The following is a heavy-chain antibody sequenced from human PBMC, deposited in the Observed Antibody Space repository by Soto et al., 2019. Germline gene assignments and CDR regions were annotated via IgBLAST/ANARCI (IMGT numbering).Heavy chain of an antibody. J-gene: IGHJ6*02. CDR3: ARDRTADCCFYYYGMDV. D-gene: IGHD2-21*02. CDR2: ISYDGSNK. Sequence: QVQLVESGGGVVQPGRSLRLSCAASGFTFSSYAMHWVRQAPGKGLEWVAVISYDGSNKYYADSVKGRFTISRDNSKNTLYLQMNSLRAEDTAVYYCARDRTADCCFYYYGMDVWGQGTTVTVSS. CDR1: GFTFSSYA. V-gene: IGHV3-30-3*01.